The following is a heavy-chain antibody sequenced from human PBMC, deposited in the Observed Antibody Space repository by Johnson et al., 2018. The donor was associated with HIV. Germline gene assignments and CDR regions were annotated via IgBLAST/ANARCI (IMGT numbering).Heavy chain of an antibody. CDR1: GFTFSSYW. Sequence: VQLVESGGGLVQPGGSLRLSCAASGFTFSSYWMSWVRQAPGKGLEWVANIKQDGSEKYYVDSVKGRFTISRDNAKNSLYLQMNSLRAEDTAVYYCASDRNHYDFWSGYYYDAFEIWGQGTMVTVAS. J-gene: IGHJ3*02. D-gene: IGHD3-3*01. V-gene: IGHV3-7*05. CDR3: ASDRNHYDFWSGYYYDAFEI. CDR2: IKQDGSEK.